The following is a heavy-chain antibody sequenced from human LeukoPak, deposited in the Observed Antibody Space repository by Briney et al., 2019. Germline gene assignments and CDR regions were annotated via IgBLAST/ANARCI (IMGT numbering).Heavy chain of an antibody. CDR2: INHSGST. D-gene: IGHD3-22*01. CDR1: GGSFSGYY. Sequence: PSETLSLTCAVYGGSFSGYYWSWIRQPPGKGLEWIGEINHSGSTNYNPSLKSRVTISVDTSKNQFSLKLSSVTAADTAVYYCARYGPGSGYYSVAGFAFDIWGQGTMVTVSS. V-gene: IGHV4-34*01. CDR3: ARYGPGSGYYSVAGFAFDI. J-gene: IGHJ3*02.